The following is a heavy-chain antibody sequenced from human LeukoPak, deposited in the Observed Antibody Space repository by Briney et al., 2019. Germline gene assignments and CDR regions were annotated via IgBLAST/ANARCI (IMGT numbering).Heavy chain of an antibody. CDR1: GFTFNSYS. CDR2: ISSSSSYI. J-gene: IGHJ6*02. CDR3: ARDPDDFDYGMDV. D-gene: IGHD3-3*01. V-gene: IGHV3-21*01. Sequence: GGSLRLSCAASGFTFNSYSMNWVRQAPGKGLEWVSSISSSSSYIYYADSVKGRFTISRDNAKNSLYLQMNSLRAEDTAVHYCARDPDDFDYGMDVWVHGTTVTVSS.